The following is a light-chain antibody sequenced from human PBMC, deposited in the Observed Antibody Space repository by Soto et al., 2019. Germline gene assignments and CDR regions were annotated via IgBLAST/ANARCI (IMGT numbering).Light chain of an antibody. CDR1: QSISIW. Sequence: DIQMTQSPSTLSASVGDRVTITCRASQSISIWLAWYQQKPGKAPKILIYKASSLESGVPSRFSGSGSGTEFTLTISSLQADDFASYYCQQYSNYPPRTFGQGTKVEIK. CDR2: KAS. J-gene: IGKJ1*01. CDR3: QQYSNYPPRT. V-gene: IGKV1-5*03.